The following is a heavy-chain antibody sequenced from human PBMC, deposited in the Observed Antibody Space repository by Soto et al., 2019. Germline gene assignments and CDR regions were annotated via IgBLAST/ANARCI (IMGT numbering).Heavy chain of an antibody. V-gene: IGHV4-4*02. Sequence: QVQLQESGPGLVKPSGTLSLTCAVSGGSISSSNWWSWVRQPPGKGLGWIGEIYHSGSTNYNPSLKSRVTISVDKSKNQLSLKLSSVTAADTAVYYCARDLVSNIGNWFDPWGQGTLVTVSS. D-gene: IGHD3-16*01. CDR2: IYHSGST. CDR1: GGSISSSNW. J-gene: IGHJ5*02. CDR3: ARDLVSNIGNWFDP.